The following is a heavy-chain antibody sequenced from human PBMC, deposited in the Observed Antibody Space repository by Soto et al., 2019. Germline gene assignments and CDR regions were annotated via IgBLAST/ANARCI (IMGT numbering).Heavy chain of an antibody. Sequence: ESGGGLVKPGGSLRLSCAASGFTFSSYSMNWVRQAPGKGLEWVSSISSSSSYIYYADSVKGRFIISRDNAKNSLYLQMNSLRAEDTAVYYCAREIVLMVYAVSAFDIWGQGTMVTVSS. CDR3: AREIVLMVYAVSAFDI. CDR2: ISSSSSYI. CDR1: GFTFSSYS. V-gene: IGHV3-21*01. D-gene: IGHD2-8*01. J-gene: IGHJ3*02.